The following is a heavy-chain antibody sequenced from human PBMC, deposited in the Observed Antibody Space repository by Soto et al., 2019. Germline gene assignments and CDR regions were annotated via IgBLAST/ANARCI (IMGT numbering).Heavy chain of an antibody. V-gene: IGHV3-33*01. Sequence: PGGSLRLSCAPSGFTFSSYGMHWARQAPGKGLEWVAVIWYDGSNKVYADSVKGRFTISRDNSKNTLYLQMHSLRAEDTAVYYCARDLSGDYGALATWGQGTMVTVSS. D-gene: IGHD4-17*01. J-gene: IGHJ3*02. CDR2: IWYDGSNK. CDR3: ARDLSGDYGALAT. CDR1: GFTFSSYG.